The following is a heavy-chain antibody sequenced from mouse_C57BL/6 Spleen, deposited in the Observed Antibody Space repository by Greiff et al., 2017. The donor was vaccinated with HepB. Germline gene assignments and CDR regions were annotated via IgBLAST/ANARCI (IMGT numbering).Heavy chain of an antibody. V-gene: IGHV10-3*01. D-gene: IGHD2-4*01. J-gene: IGHJ4*01. CDR2: IRSKSSNYAT. CDR1: GFTFNTYA. Sequence: VQRVESGGGLVQPKGSLKLSCAASGFTFNTYAMHWVRQAPGKGLEWVARIRSKSSNYATYYADSVKDRFTISRDDSQSMLYLQMNNLKTEDTAMYYCVRCAYYDYDEGYYYAMDYWGQGTSVTVSS. CDR3: VRCAYYDYDEGYYYAMDY.